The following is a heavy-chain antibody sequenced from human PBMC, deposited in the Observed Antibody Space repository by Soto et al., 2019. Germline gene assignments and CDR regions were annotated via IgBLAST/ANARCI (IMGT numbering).Heavy chain of an antibody. CDR2: IIAHNVNT. V-gene: IGHV1-18*01. CDR3: ARVYYDFWSGYYKRGFYYYGMDA. Sequence: QVQLVQSGAEVKKPGASVKVSCKASGYTFTTYGISWVRQAPGQGLEWMGWIIAHNVNTNYGQKLQGRVTMTTDTATNTAYMELRSLGSDDTAVYYCARVYYDFWSGYYKRGFYYYGMDAWGQGTTVTVSS. D-gene: IGHD3-3*01. J-gene: IGHJ6*02. CDR1: GYTFTTYG.